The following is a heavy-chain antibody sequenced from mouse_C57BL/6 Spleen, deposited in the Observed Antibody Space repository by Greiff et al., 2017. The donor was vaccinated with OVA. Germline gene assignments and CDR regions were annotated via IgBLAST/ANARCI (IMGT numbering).Heavy chain of an antibody. V-gene: IGHV1-81*01. D-gene: IGHD1-1*01. CDR1: GYTFTSYG. Sequence: QVQLQQSGAELARPGASVKLSCKASGYTFTSYGISWVKQRTGQGLEWIGEIYPRSGNTYYNEKFKGKATLTADKSSSTAYMELRSLTSEDSAVYFCAGDGSSDWYFDVWGTGTTVTVSS. J-gene: IGHJ1*03. CDR3: AGDGSSDWYFDV. CDR2: IYPRSGNT.